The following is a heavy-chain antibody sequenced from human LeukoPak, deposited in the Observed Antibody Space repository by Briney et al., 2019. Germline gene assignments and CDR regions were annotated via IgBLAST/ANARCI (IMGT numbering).Heavy chain of an antibody. CDR2: IYPGDSDT. V-gene: IGHV5-51*01. J-gene: IGHJ3*02. Sequence: GESLKISCKGSGYDFTSYWIGWVRQMPGKGLEWMGIIYPGDSDTRYSLSFQGQVMSADKSIATAYLQWSSLKASDTAMYYCARHVGLAATGNWHAFDIWGQGTRVTVSS. D-gene: IGHD6-13*01. CDR3: ARHVGLAATGNWHAFDI. CDR1: GYDFTSYW.